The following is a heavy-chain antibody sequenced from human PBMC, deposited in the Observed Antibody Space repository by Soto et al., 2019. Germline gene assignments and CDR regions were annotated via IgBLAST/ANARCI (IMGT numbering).Heavy chain of an antibody. CDR3: TRLLADY. D-gene: IGHD3-3*01. V-gene: IGHV3-73*01. CDR1: GFTFSGSA. Sequence: EVQLVESGGGLVQPGGSLKLSCAASGFTFSGSAMHWVRQASGKGLEWVGRIRSKPNNYATSYAASVEGRFTISRDDSKNTAYLQMSSLKTEDTAVYYCTRLLADYWGQGTLVTVSS. CDR2: IRSKPNNYAT. J-gene: IGHJ4*02.